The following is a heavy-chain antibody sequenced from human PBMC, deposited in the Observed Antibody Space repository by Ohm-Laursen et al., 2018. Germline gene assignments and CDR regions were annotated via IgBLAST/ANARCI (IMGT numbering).Heavy chain of an antibody. J-gene: IGHJ3*02. CDR3: AREPRSKNAFDI. V-gene: IGHV3-21*01. CDR2: ISGSSSYI. Sequence: SLRLSCAASGFTFSSYTMNWVRQAPGKGLEWVSSISGSSSYIYYADSVKGRFTISRDNAKNSLYLQMNGLRAEDTAVYYCAREPRSKNAFDIWGQGTMVTVSS. D-gene: IGHD1-26*01. CDR1: GFTFSSYT.